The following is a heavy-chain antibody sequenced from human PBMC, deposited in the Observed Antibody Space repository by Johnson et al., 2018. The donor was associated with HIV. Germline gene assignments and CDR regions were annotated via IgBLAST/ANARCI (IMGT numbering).Heavy chain of an antibody. CDR3: TTSTLLWFGEPTNGAFDI. D-gene: IGHD3-10*01. Sequence: VQLVESGGGLVQPGGSLRLSCAASGFTFSGSAMHWVRQASGKGLEWVGRIRSKANRCATAYAASVKGRFTISRDYSKNTAYLQMNSLTTEDTYVYYCTTSTLLWFGEPTNGAFDIWGQGTMVTVSS. V-gene: IGHV3-73*01. J-gene: IGHJ3*02. CDR1: GFTFSGSA. CDR2: IRSKANRCAT.